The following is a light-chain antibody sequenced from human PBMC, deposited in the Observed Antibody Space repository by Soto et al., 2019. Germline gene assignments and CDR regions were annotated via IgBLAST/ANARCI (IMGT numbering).Light chain of an antibody. J-gene: IGKJ1*01. CDR2: KAS. Sequence: DIQLTPSPSTRRGSVRGRVTITCRASQTISSWLAWYQQKPGKAPKXMIYKASTLKSGVPSRFSGSGSGTEFTLTISSLQPDDVATYYCQHYNSYSEAFGQGTKVDI. V-gene: IGKV1-5*03. CDR3: QHYNSYSEA. CDR1: QTISSW.